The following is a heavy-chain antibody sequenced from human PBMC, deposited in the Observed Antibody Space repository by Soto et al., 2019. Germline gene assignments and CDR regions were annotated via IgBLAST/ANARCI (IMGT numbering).Heavy chain of an antibody. J-gene: IGHJ4*02. D-gene: IGHD3-22*01. CDR2: IGGSGRTT. Sequence: EVQLLESGGGLVQPGGSLSLSCAASAFTFNNYAMSWVRQAPGKGLEWVSGIGGSGRTTYYADSVKGRFTISRDNSNNTVFLQMNSLRGEDTGVYYCAKSRYSDSSGEFYDYWGQGTLVTVSS. CDR3: AKSRYSDSSGEFYDY. V-gene: IGHV3-23*01. CDR1: AFTFNNYA.